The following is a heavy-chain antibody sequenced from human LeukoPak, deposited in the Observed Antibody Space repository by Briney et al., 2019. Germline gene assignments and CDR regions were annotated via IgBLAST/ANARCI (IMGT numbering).Heavy chain of an antibody. CDR3: ASEQTKGGATPFYYFDY. CDR2: IIPIFGTA. D-gene: IGHD3-16*01. CDR1: GGTFSSYA. J-gene: IGHJ4*02. V-gene: IGHV1-69*13. Sequence: SVKVSCKASGGTFSSYAISWVRQAPGQGLEWMGGIIPIFGTANYAQKFQGRVTITADESTSTAYMELSSLRSEDTAVYYCASEQTKGGATPFYYFDYWGQGTLVTVSS.